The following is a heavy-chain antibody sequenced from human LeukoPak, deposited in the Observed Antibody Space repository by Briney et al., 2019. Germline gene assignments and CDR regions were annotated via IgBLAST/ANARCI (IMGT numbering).Heavy chain of an antibody. CDR1: GFSFSSFA. CDR2: ILSGGDVF. CDR3: ARDPNGNYVGAFEM. J-gene: IGHJ3*02. Sequence: GGSLRLSCAASGFSFSSFAMMWVRQAPGMGLELISAILSGGDVFFYGDSVRGRFTISRDDSTNTLFLQMNNLRADDSAVYYCARDPNGNYVGAFEMWGPGTAVTVSS. D-gene: IGHD4-17*01. V-gene: IGHV3-23*01.